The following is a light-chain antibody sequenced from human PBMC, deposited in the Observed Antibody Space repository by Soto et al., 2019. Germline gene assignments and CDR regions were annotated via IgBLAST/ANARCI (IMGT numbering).Light chain of an antibody. V-gene: IGLV2-11*01. CDR2: DVG. CDR3: SSYTSNILYV. Sequence: QSALTQPRSVSGSPGQSVTISCTGTSSDVGGYNYVSWYQQHPGKAPKLMIYDVGKRPSGVPDRFSGSKSGNTASLTISGLQAEDEADYYCSSYTSNILYVFGSGTKVT. J-gene: IGLJ1*01. CDR1: SSDVGGYNY.